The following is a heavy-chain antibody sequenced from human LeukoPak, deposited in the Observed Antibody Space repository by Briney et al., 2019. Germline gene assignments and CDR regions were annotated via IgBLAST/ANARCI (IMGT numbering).Heavy chain of an antibody. D-gene: IGHD4-17*01. J-gene: IGHJ6*02. CDR1: GYTFTGYY. CDR2: INPNSGGT. CDR3: AREVRDYGDYYYYYGMDV. Sequence: ASVKVSCKASGYTFTGYYMHWVRQAPGQGLEWMGWINPNSGGTNYAQKFQGWVTMTRDTSISTAYMELSRLRSDDTAVYYCAREVRDYGDYYYYYGMDVWGQGTTVTVSS. V-gene: IGHV1-2*04.